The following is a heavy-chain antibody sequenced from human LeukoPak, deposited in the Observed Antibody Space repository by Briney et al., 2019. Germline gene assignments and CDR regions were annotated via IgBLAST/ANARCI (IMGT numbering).Heavy chain of an antibody. Sequence: SETLSLTCAVSGVTFRGYYWSWIRQPPGKGLEWIGEINHSGITNYNPPLKSRVTISVDTSKNQFSLKLSSVTAADTAVYYCASSYYDSSGYTPDYWGQGTLVTVSS. CDR1: GVTFRGYY. J-gene: IGHJ4*02. D-gene: IGHD3-22*01. CDR2: INHSGIT. V-gene: IGHV4-34*01. CDR3: ASSYYDSSGYTPDY.